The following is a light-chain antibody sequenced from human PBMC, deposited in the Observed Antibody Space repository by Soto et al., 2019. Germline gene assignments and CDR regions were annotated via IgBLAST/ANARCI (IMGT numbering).Light chain of an antibody. Sequence: EVVMTQSPATLSVSPGERVTLSCRASQSVRSNLAWYQQKPGQAPRLLIYGASTRATGIPARFSGRGSGTEFTLTISSLQSVDFAVYYCQQYDNWPQTFGQGTKVDIK. J-gene: IGKJ1*01. CDR3: QQYDNWPQT. V-gene: IGKV3-15*01. CDR1: QSVRSN. CDR2: GAS.